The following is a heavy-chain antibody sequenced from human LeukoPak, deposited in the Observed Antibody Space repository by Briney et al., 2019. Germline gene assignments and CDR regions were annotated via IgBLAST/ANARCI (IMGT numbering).Heavy chain of an antibody. Sequence: SETLSLTCTVSGYSISTNSYYWAWLRQPPGVGLEWFRSIRRDGRTYYNTSRESRVTISVDTSKKQFFLTMPSVAADDAAVYFCARSSPHDGSHIGYGSWGEGPLVTVSS. D-gene: IGHD1-26*01. V-gene: IGHV4-39*07. J-gene: IGHJ5*02. CDR3: ARSSPHDGSHIGYGS. CDR2: IRRDGRT. CDR1: GYSISTNSYY.